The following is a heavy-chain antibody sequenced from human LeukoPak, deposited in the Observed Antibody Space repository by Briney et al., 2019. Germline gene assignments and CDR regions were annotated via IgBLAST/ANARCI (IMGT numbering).Heavy chain of an antibody. D-gene: IGHD2-2*01. V-gene: IGHV4-34*01. CDR1: GGSFSGYY. CDR3: ARGICSSTSCYLYWFDP. CDR2: INHSANT. Sequence: PSETLSLTCAVYGGSFSGYYCTWIRQPPGKGLEWIGEINHSANTNYNPSLKSRVTISVDTSKNQFSLNLSSVTAALCALYYCARGICSSTSCYLYWFDPWGQGTLVTVSS. J-gene: IGHJ5*02.